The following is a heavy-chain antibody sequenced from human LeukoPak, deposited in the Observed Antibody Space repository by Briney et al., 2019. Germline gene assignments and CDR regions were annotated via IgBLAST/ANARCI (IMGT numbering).Heavy chain of an antibody. D-gene: IGHD4-23*01. CDR2: MNPNSGNT. Sequence: ASVKVSCKASGYTFTSYDVSWVRQASGQGLEWMGWMNPNSGNTGYAQKFQGRITMTSDTSISTAYLELSSLRSEDTAVYYCASELRWQPQWGQGTLVTVSS. V-gene: IGHV1-8*01. CDR3: ASELRWQPQ. CDR1: GYTFTSYD. J-gene: IGHJ4*02.